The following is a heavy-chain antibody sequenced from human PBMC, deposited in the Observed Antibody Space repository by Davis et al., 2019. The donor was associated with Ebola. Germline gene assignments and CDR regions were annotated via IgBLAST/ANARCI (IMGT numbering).Heavy chain of an antibody. J-gene: IGHJ6*02. CDR2: IKQDGSEK. CDR3: ARGGGYYSANYYYGMDV. V-gene: IGHV3-7*01. Sequence: GESLKISCAASGFTFSSYWMSWVRQAPGKGLEWVANIKQDGSEKYYVDSVKGRFTISRDNAKNSLYLQMNSLRAEDTAVYYCARGGGYYSANYYYGMDVWGQGTTVTVSS. D-gene: IGHD3-22*01. CDR1: GFTFSSYW.